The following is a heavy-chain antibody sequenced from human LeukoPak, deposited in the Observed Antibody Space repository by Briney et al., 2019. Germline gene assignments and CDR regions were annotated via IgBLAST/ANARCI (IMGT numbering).Heavy chain of an antibody. J-gene: IGHJ3*02. D-gene: IGHD5-18*01. Sequence: GRSLRLSCAASGFTFSSYEMDWVRQAPGKGLEWVSYIGSSGSTIYYADSVKGRFTISRDNAKNSLYLQMNSLRAEDTAVYYCASWGYSYGPPRGAFDIWGQGTMVTVSS. CDR1: GFTFSSYE. CDR3: ASWGYSYGPPRGAFDI. V-gene: IGHV3-48*03. CDR2: IGSSGSTI.